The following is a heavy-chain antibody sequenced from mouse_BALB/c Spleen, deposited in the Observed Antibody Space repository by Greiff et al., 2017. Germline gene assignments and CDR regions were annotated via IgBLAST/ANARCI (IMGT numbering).Heavy chain of an antibody. CDR1: GFTFSSHA. CDR3: AREGNYWYFDV. Sequence: DVKLVESGGGLVKPGGSLKLSCAASGFTFSSHAMSWVRQTPEKRLEWVASISSGGSTYYPDSVKGRFTISRDNARNILYLQMSSLRSEDTAMYCCAREGNYWYFDVWGAGTTVTVSS. CDR2: ISSGGST. V-gene: IGHV5-6-5*01. J-gene: IGHJ1*01. D-gene: IGHD2-1*01.